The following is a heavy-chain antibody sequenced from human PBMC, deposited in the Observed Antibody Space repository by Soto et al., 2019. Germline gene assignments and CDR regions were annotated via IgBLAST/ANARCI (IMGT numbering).Heavy chain of an antibody. CDR3: ARGRLGVVTAIVHFQH. CDR1: GGSFSGYY. Sequence: QVQLQQWGAGLLKPSETLSLTCAVYGGSFSGYYWSWIRQPPGKGLGWIGEINHSGSTNYNPSLKSRVTISVDTSKNQFSLKLSSVTAADTAVYYCARGRLGVVTAIVHFQHWGQGTLVTVSS. CDR2: INHSGST. V-gene: IGHV4-34*01. D-gene: IGHD2-21*02. J-gene: IGHJ1*01.